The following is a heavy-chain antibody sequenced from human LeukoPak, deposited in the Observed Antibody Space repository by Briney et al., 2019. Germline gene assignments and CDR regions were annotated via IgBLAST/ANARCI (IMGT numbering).Heavy chain of an antibody. CDR2: INHSGGT. V-gene: IGHV4-34*01. CDR1: GGSFSGYY. J-gene: IGHJ4*02. CDR3: ARVSYYDSSGYYQKKKYYFDY. D-gene: IGHD3-22*01. Sequence: SETLSLTCAVDGGSFSGYYWSWSRQPREKGLGWSGEINHSGGTNYNPSLKSRVTISVDTSKNQFSLKLSSVTAADTAVYYCARVSYYDSSGYYQKKKYYFDYWGQGTLVTVSS.